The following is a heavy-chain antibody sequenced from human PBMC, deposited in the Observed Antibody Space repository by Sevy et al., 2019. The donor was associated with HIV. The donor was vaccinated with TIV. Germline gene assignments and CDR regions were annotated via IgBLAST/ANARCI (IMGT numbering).Heavy chain of an antibody. V-gene: IGHV1-2*02. Sequence: ASVKVSCKASGYTFTGYYMHWVRQAPGQGLEWMGWINPNSGGTNYAQKFQGRVTMTRDTSISTAYMELSRLRSDDTAVYYCARDRSGWYGGWFDPWGQGTLVTVSS. CDR2: INPNSGGT. CDR3: ARDRSGWYGGWFDP. CDR1: GYTFTGYY. D-gene: IGHD6-19*01. J-gene: IGHJ5*02.